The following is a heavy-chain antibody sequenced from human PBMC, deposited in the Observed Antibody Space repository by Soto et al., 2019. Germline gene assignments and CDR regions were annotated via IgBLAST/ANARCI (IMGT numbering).Heavy chain of an antibody. J-gene: IGHJ6*02. CDR1: GGSISSSSYY. CDR3: AKAEGPAATLTPPYYYGMDV. V-gene: IGHV4-39*01. D-gene: IGHD2-2*01. CDR2: IYYSGST. Sequence: LSLTCTVSGGSISSSSYYWGWIRQPPGKGLEWIGSIYYSGSTYYNPSLKSRVTISVDTSKNQFSLKLSSVTAADTAVYYCAKAEGPAATLTPPYYYGMDVWGQGTTVTVSS.